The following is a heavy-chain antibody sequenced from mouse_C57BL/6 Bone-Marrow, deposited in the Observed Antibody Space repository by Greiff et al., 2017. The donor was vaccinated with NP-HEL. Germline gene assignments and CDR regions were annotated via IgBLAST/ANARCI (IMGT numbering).Heavy chain of an antibody. Sequence: QVQLQQPGAELVRPGSSVKLSCKASGYTFTSYWMDWVKQRPGQGLEWIGNIYPSDSETHYNQKFTDKATLTVDKSSCTAYMQLSSLTSEDSAVYYCARRYYGSFDYWGKGTTLTVSS. V-gene: IGHV1-61*01. CDR3: ARRYYGSFDY. CDR2: IYPSDSET. J-gene: IGHJ2*01. CDR1: GYTFTSYW. D-gene: IGHD1-1*01.